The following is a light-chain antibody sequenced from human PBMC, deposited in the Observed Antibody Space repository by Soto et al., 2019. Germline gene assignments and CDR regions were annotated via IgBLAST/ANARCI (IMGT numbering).Light chain of an antibody. CDR2: DAS. CDR1: QSVGSTS. Sequence: EIVLTQSPATLSLSAGERATLSCGASQSVGSTSLAWYQQKPGLAPRLLIYDASSRATGIPDRFSGSGSGTDFTLTISRLEPEDFAVHHCQQYSSSPSTFGPGTKVDIK. J-gene: IGKJ3*01. CDR3: QQYSSSPST. V-gene: IGKV3D-20*01.